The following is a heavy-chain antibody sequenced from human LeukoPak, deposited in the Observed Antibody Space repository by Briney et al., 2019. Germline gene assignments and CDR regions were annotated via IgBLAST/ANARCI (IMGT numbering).Heavy chain of an antibody. CDR1: GFTFSSYP. CDR3: ARGQLLLEGYFYYMDV. CDR2: VSDDGNKK. J-gene: IGHJ6*03. D-gene: IGHD2-2*01. V-gene: IGHV3-30-3*01. Sequence: GGSLRLSCAASGFTFSSYPMHWVRQAPGKGLEWVAVVSDDGNKKFDADFVMGRFTISRDNSKNTLYLQMNSLRGEDTAVYYCARGQLLLEGYFYYMDVWGEGTTVAVSS.